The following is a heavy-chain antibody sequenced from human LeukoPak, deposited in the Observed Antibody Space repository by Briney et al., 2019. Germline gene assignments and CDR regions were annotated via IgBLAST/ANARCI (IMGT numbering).Heavy chain of an antibody. D-gene: IGHD5-12*01. Sequence: GGSLRHSCAASGFTFSSYAMSWVRQAPGKGLAWVSAISGSGGRTYYADSVKGRFTISRDNSKNTLYLQMNSLRAEDTAVYYCAKDLDSGYGGNYWGQGTLVTVSS. V-gene: IGHV3-23*01. CDR1: GFTFSSYA. CDR3: AKDLDSGYGGNY. CDR2: ISGSGGRT. J-gene: IGHJ4*02.